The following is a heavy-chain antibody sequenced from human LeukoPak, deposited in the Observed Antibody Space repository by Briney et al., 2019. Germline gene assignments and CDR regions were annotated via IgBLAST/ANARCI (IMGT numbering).Heavy chain of an antibody. CDR1: GGSISSYY. CDR2: IYYSGST. Sequence: SETLSLTCTVSGGSISSYYWSWIRQPPGKGLEWIGYIYYSGSTYYNLSLKSRVTISVDTSKNQFSLKLSSVTAADTAVYYCARVASSANWFDPWGQETLVTVSS. J-gene: IGHJ5*02. CDR3: ARVASSANWFDP. V-gene: IGHV4-59*06. D-gene: IGHD3-22*01.